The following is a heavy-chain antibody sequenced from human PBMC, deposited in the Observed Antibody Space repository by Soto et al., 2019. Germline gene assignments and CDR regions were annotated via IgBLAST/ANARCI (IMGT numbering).Heavy chain of an antibody. CDR1: GDSISSRIYY. D-gene: IGHD6-19*01. V-gene: IGHV4-39*02. CDR3: ATERIAVGVSPPFDY. J-gene: IGHJ4*02. Sequence: QLQLQESGPGLVKPSETLSLTCSVSGDSISSRIYYWSWVRQPPGKGLEWIGRIYYTGSTYFNPSLKRRVTISVDTSKNQFSLKVRSVTAADTAVYYCATERIAVGVSPPFDYWGQGILVTVSS. CDR2: IYYTGST.